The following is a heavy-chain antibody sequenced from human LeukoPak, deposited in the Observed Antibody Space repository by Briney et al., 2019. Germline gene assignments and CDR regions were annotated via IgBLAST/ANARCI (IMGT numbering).Heavy chain of an antibody. Sequence: PGGSLRLSCAASGFTFSSYGMHWVRQAPGKGLEWVAFIRYDGSNKYYAGSVKGRFTISRDNSKNTLYLQMNSLRAEDTAVYYCAKDVCTSPRCLLYFDSWGQGTLVTVSS. CDR1: GFTFSSYG. V-gene: IGHV3-30*02. CDR3: AKDVCTSPRCLLYFDS. J-gene: IGHJ4*02. CDR2: IRYDGSNK. D-gene: IGHD2-8*01.